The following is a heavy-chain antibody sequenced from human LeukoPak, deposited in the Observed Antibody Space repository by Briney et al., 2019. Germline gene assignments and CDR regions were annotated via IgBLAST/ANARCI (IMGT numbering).Heavy chain of an antibody. J-gene: IGHJ6*04. CDR3: AELGITMIGGV. Sequence: GGSLRLSCAASRFTFSSYSMNWVRQASGKGLEWVSSISSSSSYIYYADSVKGRFTISRDNAKNSLYLQMNSLRAEDTAVYYCAELGITMIGGVWGKGTTVTISS. CDR1: RFTFSSYS. CDR2: ISSSSSYI. V-gene: IGHV3-21*01. D-gene: IGHD3-10*02.